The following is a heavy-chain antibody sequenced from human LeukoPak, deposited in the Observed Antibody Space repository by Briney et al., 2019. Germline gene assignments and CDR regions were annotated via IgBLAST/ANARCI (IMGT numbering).Heavy chain of an antibody. CDR2: INPNSGGT. Sequence: GASVKVSCKTSGYTFAGYYVHWVRQAPGQGLEWMGWINPNSGGTNYAQKLQGRVTMTTDTSTSTAYMELRSLTSDDTAVYYCARDHGFSGGSYFDTFDIWGRGTMVTVSS. CDR3: ARDHGFSGGSYFDTFDI. D-gene: IGHD1-26*01. CDR1: GYTFAGYY. V-gene: IGHV1-2*02. J-gene: IGHJ3*02.